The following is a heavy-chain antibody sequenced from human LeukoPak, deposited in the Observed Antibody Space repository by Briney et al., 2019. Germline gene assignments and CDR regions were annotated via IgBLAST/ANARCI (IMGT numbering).Heavy chain of an antibody. CDR1: GYTFTGYY. CDR2: INPNNGDT. D-gene: IGHD3-3*01. Sequence: ASVKVSCKASGYTFTGYYMHWVRQAPGQGLEWMGWINPNNGDTKYAQKFQGRVTMTRDTSISTAYMELSRLRSDDTALYYCAREPEGITLFGVVNQAWGQGTLVTVSS. J-gene: IGHJ4*02. V-gene: IGHV1-2*02. CDR3: AREPEGITLFGVVNQA.